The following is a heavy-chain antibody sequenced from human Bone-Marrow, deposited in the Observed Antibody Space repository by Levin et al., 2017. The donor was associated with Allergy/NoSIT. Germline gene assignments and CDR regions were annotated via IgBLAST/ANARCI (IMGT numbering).Heavy chain of an antibody. CDR1: GYTFTSYG. V-gene: IGHV1-18*01. Sequence: EASVKVSCKASGYTFTSYGISWVRQAPGQGLEWMGWISAYNGNTNYAQKLQGRVTMTTDTSTSTAYMELRSLRSDDTAVYYCARPAAAGTPYWYFDLWGRGTLVTVSS. J-gene: IGHJ2*01. D-gene: IGHD6-13*01. CDR3: ARPAAAGTPYWYFDL. CDR2: ISAYNGNT.